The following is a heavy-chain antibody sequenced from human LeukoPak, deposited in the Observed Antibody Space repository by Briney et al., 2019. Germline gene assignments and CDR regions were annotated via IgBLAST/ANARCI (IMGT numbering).Heavy chain of an antibody. J-gene: IGHJ4*02. V-gene: IGHV4-59*01. CDR3: AREGRDGYKFDY. D-gene: IGHD5-24*01. CDR2: IYYRGST. CDR1: GGSISSYY. Sequence: SETLSLTCTVAGGSISSYYWSWVRQSPGKGLEWIGYIYYRGSTNYSASPTSPVTISLDSSKDQFSVKLSSVTAADTAVYYCAREGRDGYKFDYWGQGTLVTVSS.